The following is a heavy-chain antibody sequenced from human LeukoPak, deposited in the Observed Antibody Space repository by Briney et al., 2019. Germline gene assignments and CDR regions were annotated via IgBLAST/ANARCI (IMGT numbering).Heavy chain of an antibody. CDR3: AKTYYYDSSGYYYGLWYFDY. Sequence: GGSLRLSCVASGFTFGDHAMNWVRQAPGKGLEWVSFISGGGGTTFYADSVKGRFTISRDNSKNTLYLQMNSLRAEDTAVYYCAKTYYYDSSGYYYGLWYFDYWGRGTLVTVSS. J-gene: IGHJ4*02. V-gene: IGHV3-23*01. D-gene: IGHD3-22*01. CDR2: ISGGGGTT. CDR1: GFTFGDHA.